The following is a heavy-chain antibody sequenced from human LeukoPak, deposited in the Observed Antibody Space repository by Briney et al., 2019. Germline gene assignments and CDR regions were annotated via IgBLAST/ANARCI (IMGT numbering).Heavy chain of an antibody. V-gene: IGHV3-30*18. CDR2: ISYDGSNK. Sequence: GGSLRLSCAASGFTFSSYAMSWVRQAPGKGQEWVAVISYDGSNKYYADSVKGRFTISRDNSKNTLYLQMNSLRAEDTAVYYCAKSRNYGDYEYYFDYWGQGTLVTVSS. CDR3: AKSRNYGDYEYYFDY. D-gene: IGHD4-17*01. J-gene: IGHJ4*02. CDR1: GFTFSSYA.